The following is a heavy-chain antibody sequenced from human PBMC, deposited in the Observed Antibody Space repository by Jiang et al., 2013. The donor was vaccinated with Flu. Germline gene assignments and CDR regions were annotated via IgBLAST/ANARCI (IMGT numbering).Heavy chain of an antibody. J-gene: IGHJ5*02. Sequence: SGAEVKKPGASVKVSCKASGYTFTGYYMHWVRQAPGQGLEWMGWINPNSGGTNYAQKFQGRVTMTRDTSISTAYMELSRLRSDDTAVYYCARDVDIAVAGGGWFDPWGPGNPWSPSPQ. CDR1: GYTFTGYY. CDR2: INPNSGGT. CDR3: ARDVDIAVAGGGWFDP. D-gene: IGHD6-19*01. V-gene: IGHV1-2*02.